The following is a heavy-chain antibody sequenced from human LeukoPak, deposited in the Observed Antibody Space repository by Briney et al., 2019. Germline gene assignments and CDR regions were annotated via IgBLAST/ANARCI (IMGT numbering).Heavy chain of an antibody. J-gene: IGHJ4*02. D-gene: IGHD4-17*01. CDR1: GGSISSGSYY. CDR3: ARVERTTGSPVGY. CDR2: IYTSGST. Sequence: SETLSLTCTVSGGSISSGSYYWSWIRQPAGTGLEWIGRIYTSGSTNYNPSLKSRVTISVDTSKNQFSLKLSSVTAADTAVYYCARVERTTGSPVGYWGQGTLVTVSS. V-gene: IGHV4-61*02.